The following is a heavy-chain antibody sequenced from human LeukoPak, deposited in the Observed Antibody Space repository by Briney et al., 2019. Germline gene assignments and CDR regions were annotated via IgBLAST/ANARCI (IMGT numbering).Heavy chain of an antibody. D-gene: IGHD3-3*01. CDR1: GGSFSGYY. CDR2: SYHSGST. Sequence: PSETLSLTCAVYGGSFSGYYWSWIRQPPGKGLEWIVSSYHSGSTYYNPSLKSRVSISVDTSKNQFSLKLSSVTAADTAVYYCARNHYDFWSAFAFDVWGQGTMVTVSS. CDR3: ARNHYDFWSAFAFDV. V-gene: IGHV4-34*01. J-gene: IGHJ3*01.